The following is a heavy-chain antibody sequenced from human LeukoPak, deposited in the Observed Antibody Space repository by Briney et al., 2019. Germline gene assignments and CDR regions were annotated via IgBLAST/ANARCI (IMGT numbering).Heavy chain of an antibody. CDR3: ARGFGGSSGCFGY. Sequence: SETLSLTCTVSGGSISSYYWSWIRQPPGKGLEWIGYFYYSGSTNYNPSLKSRVTISVDTSKNQLSLKLSSVTAADTAVYYCARGFGGSSGCFGYWGQGTLVTVSS. J-gene: IGHJ4*02. D-gene: IGHD6-19*01. V-gene: IGHV4-59*01. CDR1: GGSISSYY. CDR2: FYYSGST.